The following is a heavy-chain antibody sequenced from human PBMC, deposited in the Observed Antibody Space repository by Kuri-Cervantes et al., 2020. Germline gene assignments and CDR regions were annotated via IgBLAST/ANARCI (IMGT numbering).Heavy chain of an antibody. V-gene: IGHV4-61*02. D-gene: IGHD2-15*01. Sequence: LRLSCTVSGGSISSSSYYWGWIRQPAGKGLEWIGRIYTSGSTNYNPSLKSRVTISVDTSKNQFSLKLSSVTAADTAVYYCAREPYCSGGSCYSDAFDIWGQGTMVTVSS. J-gene: IGHJ3*02. CDR2: IYTSGST. CDR3: AREPYCSGGSCYSDAFDI. CDR1: GGSISSSSYY.